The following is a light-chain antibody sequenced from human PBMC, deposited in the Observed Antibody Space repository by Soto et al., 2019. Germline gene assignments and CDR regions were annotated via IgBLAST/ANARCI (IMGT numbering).Light chain of an antibody. J-gene: IGLJ3*02. CDR3: ETWASNIWV. CDR1: SGHSSYI. V-gene: IGLV4-60*02. Sequence: QAVVTQSSSASASLGSSVKFTCTLSSGHSSYIIAWHQQQPGKAPRYLMKLEGSGSYNKGSGVPDRFSGSSSGADRYLTISNLQFEDEADYYCETWASNIWVFGGGTKLTVL. CDR2: LEGSGSY.